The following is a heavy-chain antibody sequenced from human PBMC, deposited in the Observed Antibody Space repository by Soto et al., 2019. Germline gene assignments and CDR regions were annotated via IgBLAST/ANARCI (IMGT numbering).Heavy chain of an antibody. CDR2: IYSSGNT. CDR1: GDSISSSSYY. J-gene: IGHJ6*02. Sequence: SETLSLTCAGSGDSISSSSYYWGWIRQPPGKGLEWIGSIYSSGNTYYNPSLKSRVTISVDTSRNQFSLKLTSVTAADTAVYYCVPRGPNFYYYGVDVWGQGTTVTVSS. CDR3: VPRGPNFYYYGVDV. V-gene: IGHV4-39*01. D-gene: IGHD2-2*01.